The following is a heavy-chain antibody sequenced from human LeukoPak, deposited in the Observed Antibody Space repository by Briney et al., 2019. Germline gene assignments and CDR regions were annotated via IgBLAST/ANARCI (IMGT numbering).Heavy chain of an antibody. V-gene: IGHV3-20*04. J-gene: IGHJ4*02. D-gene: IGHD3-22*01. CDR3: ARDPDYYDSSGYIDY. Sequence: GGSLRLSCAASGFTFDDYGMSWVRQAPGKGLEWVSGINWNGGSTGYADSVKGRFTISRDNAKNSLYLQMNSLRAGDTALYYCARDPDYYDSSGYIDYWGQGTLVTVSS. CDR1: GFTFDDYG. CDR2: INWNGGST.